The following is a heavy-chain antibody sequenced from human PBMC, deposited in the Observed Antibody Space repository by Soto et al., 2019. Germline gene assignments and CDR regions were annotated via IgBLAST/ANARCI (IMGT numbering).Heavy chain of an antibody. V-gene: IGHV3-30-3*01. CDR2: LSYDGSNK. D-gene: IGHD5-18*01. CDR1: GFTFSSYA. Sequence: QVQLVESGGGVVQPGRSLRLSCAASGFTFSSYAMHWVRQAPGKGLEWVAVLSYDGSNKYYADSVKGRFTISRDNSKNTLYLQMNSLRAEDTAVYYCAREGQLPSYYYYGMDVWGQGTTVTVSS. J-gene: IGHJ6*02. CDR3: AREGQLPSYYYYGMDV.